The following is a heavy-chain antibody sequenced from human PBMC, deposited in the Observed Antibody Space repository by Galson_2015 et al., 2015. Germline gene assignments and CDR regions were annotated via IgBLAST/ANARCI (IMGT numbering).Heavy chain of an antibody. J-gene: IGHJ4*02. V-gene: IGHV1-46*01. CDR1: GYTFTNYY. Sequence: SVKVSCKASGYTFTNYYMHWVRQAPGQGLEWIGIINPSGGTTTYAQKFQGRVTMTRDTSTSTVYMELSSLRSEDTAVYYCARDRGYCSGSYCYPHDYWGQGTLVTVSS. CDR2: INPSGGTT. D-gene: IGHD2-15*01. CDR3: ARDRGYCSGSYCYPHDY.